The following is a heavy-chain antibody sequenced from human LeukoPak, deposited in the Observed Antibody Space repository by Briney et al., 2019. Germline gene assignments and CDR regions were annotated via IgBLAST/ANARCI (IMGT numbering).Heavy chain of an antibody. Sequence: SETLSLTCAVYGGSFSGYYWSWIRQPPGKGLEWIGEINHSGSTNYNPSLKSRVTIPVDTSKNQFSLKLSSVTAADTAVYYCARGQGDYYDSSGYYAHWGQGTLVTVSS. CDR2: INHSGST. J-gene: IGHJ4*02. CDR3: ARGQGDYYDSSGYYAH. D-gene: IGHD3-22*01. V-gene: IGHV4-34*01. CDR1: GGSFSGYY.